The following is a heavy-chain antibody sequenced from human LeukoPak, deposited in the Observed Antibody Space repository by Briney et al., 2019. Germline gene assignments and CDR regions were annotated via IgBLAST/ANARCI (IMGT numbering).Heavy chain of an antibody. D-gene: IGHD6-19*01. Sequence: SGPALVKPTQTLTLTCTFSGFSLSTSGMRVSWMRQPPGKALEWLARSDLGEDKFYSTPLKPRLTISKDPSKTQVVLTMTNMDPVDTATYYCARIRPNSSGFDYWGQGTLVTVSS. V-gene: IGHV2-70*04. J-gene: IGHJ4*02. CDR1: GFSLSTSGMR. CDR2: SDLGEDK. CDR3: ARIRPNSSGFDY.